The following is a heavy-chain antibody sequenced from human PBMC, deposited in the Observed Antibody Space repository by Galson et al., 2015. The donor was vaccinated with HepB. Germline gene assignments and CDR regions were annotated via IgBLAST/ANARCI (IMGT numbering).Heavy chain of an antibody. CDR2: IYYSGST. Sequence: LSLTCTVSGGSISSYYWSWIRQPPGKGLEWIGYIYYSGSTNYNPSLKSRVTISVDTSKNQFSLKLSSVTAADTAVYYCARAPAGPPPLYYYYGMDVWGQGTTVTVSS. V-gene: IGHV4-59*01. CDR1: GGSISSYY. D-gene: IGHD2-2*01. CDR3: ARAPAGPPPLYYYYGMDV. J-gene: IGHJ6*02.